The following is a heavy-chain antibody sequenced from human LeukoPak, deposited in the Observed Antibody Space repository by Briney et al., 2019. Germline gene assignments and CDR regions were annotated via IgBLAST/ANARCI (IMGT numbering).Heavy chain of an antibody. D-gene: IGHD4-23*01. J-gene: IGHJ5*02. CDR1: GYTFTSYD. CDR2: MNPNSGIT. V-gene: IGHV1-8*01. Sequence: ASVKVSCKSSGYTFTSYDINWVRQATGQGLEWVGWMNPNSGITGYAQKFQGRVTMTRDTSISTAYMELSGLRSEDTAVYYCARDYGGNSGWFDPWGQGTLVTVSS. CDR3: ARDYGGNSGWFDP.